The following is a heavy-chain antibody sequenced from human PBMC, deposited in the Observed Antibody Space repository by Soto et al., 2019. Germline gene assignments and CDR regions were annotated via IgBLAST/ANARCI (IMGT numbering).Heavy chain of an antibody. D-gene: IGHD2-15*01. Sequence: VQLVESGGGLVQPGGSLRLSCAASGFTFSDHYMDWVRQAPGKGLEWVGRTRNKANSYTTEYAASVKGRFTISRDDSKNSLYLQMNSLKTEDTAVYYCARVSPLGYCSGGSCYYYYYYMDVWGKGTTVTVSS. J-gene: IGHJ6*03. CDR1: GFTFSDHY. CDR3: ARVSPLGYCSGGSCYYYYYYMDV. V-gene: IGHV3-72*01. CDR2: TRNKANSYTT.